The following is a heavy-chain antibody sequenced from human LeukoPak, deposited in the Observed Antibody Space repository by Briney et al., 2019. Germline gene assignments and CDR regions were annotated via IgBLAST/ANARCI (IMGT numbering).Heavy chain of an antibody. CDR1: GYTFTSYD. CDR3: ARDSGLSGSYHFGY. Sequence: ASVKVSCKASGYTFTSYDINWVRQATGQGLEWMGWMNPNSGNTGYAQKFQGRVTMTTDTSTSTVYMELRSLTSDDTAVYYCARDSGLSGSYHFGYWGQGTLVTVSS. J-gene: IGHJ4*02. CDR2: MNPNSGNT. D-gene: IGHD1-26*01. V-gene: IGHV1-8*01.